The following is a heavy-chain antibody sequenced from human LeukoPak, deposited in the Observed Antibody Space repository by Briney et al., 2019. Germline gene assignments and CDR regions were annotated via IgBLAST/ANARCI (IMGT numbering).Heavy chain of an antibody. D-gene: IGHD6-6*01. CDR2: INSDGSST. Sequence: GGSLRLSCAASGFTFSSYWMHWVRQAPGKGLVWVSRINSDGSSTSYADSVEGRFTISRDNAKNTLYLQMNSLRAEDTAVYYCAREEVSSIAAPEGFDIWGQGTMVTVSS. V-gene: IGHV3-74*01. CDR1: GFTFSSYW. CDR3: AREEVSSIAAPEGFDI. J-gene: IGHJ3*02.